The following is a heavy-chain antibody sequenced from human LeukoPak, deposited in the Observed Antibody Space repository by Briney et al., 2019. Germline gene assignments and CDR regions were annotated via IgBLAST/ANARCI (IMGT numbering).Heavy chain of an antibody. V-gene: IGHV3-23*01. CDR3: VKGGGDVGATTSFEH. CDR1: GGSISSGGYY. J-gene: IGHJ4*02. Sequence: ETLSLTCTVSGGSISSGGYYWSWIRQHPGKGLEWVAAISGSGGSTYYADSVKGRFTISRDNSKNTLYLQMNSLRGEDTAAYYCVKGGGDVGATTSFEHWGQGTLVTVS. D-gene: IGHD1-26*01. CDR2: ISGSGGST.